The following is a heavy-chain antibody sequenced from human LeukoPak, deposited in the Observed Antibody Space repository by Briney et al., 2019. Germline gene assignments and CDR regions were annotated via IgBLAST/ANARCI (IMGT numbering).Heavy chain of an antibody. CDR2: IIPIFGTA. Sequence: GASVKVSCKASGGTFSSYAISWVRQAPGQGLEWMGGIIPIFGTANYAQKFQGRVTITADKSTSTAYVELSSLRSEDTAVYYCARDLAVAGTPLDYWGQGTLVTVSS. D-gene: IGHD6-19*01. CDR1: GGTFSSYA. J-gene: IGHJ4*02. V-gene: IGHV1-69*06. CDR3: ARDLAVAGTPLDY.